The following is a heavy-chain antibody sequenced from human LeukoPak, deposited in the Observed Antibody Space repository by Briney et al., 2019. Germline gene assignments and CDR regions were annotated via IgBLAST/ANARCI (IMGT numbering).Heavy chain of an antibody. V-gene: IGHV3-21*01. CDR2: ISSSSSYI. CDR1: GFTFSSYS. J-gene: IGHJ4*02. D-gene: IGHD4-17*01. Sequence: GGSLRLSCAASGFTFSSYSMNWVRQAPGKGLEWVSSISSSSSYIYYADSVKGRFTISRDNAKNSLYLQMNSLRAEDTAVYYYARDASDYGDYRFDYWGQGTLVTVSS. CDR3: ARDASDYGDYRFDY.